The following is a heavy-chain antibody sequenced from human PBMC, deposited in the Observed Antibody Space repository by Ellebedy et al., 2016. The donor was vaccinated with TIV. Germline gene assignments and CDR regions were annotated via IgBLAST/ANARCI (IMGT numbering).Heavy chain of an antibody. Sequence: ASVKVSCKASGGTFDNYAFSWVRQAPGQGLEWVGRIIALHGITNSAQKFQGRVTITADRFTSTAYMELSSLRSDDTAVYYCAKDEVGDGYNYFDYWGQGTLVTASS. D-gene: IGHD5-24*01. V-gene: IGHV1-69*04. CDR2: IIALHGIT. CDR1: GGTFDNYA. CDR3: AKDEVGDGYNYFDY. J-gene: IGHJ4*02.